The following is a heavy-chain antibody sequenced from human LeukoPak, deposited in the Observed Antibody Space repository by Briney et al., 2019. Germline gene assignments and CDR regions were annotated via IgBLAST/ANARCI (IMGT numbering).Heavy chain of an antibody. Sequence: TGGSLRLSCAASGFTFSSYGTHWVRQAPGKGLEWVAFIRYDGSNKYYADSVKGRFTISRDNAKNSLYLQMNSLRADDTAVYYCASDDYVSQYYFDYWGQGTLVTVSS. CDR2: IRYDGSNK. CDR3: ASDDYVSQYYFDY. CDR1: GFTFSSYG. J-gene: IGHJ4*02. V-gene: IGHV3-30*02. D-gene: IGHD3-16*01.